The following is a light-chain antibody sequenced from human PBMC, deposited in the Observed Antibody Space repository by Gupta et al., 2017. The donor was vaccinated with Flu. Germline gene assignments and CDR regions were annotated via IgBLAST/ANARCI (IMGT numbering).Light chain of an antibody. Sequence: SASIGARVTITCRASQNAYTWLALYQQKPGKAPKLLIYRASMLEDGVPPRFSGSGSGTEFTLTISSLQPDDFATYFCQYSRTFGQGTTVEVK. J-gene: IGKJ1*01. CDR1: QNAYTW. CDR2: RAS. V-gene: IGKV1-5*03. CDR3: QYSRT.